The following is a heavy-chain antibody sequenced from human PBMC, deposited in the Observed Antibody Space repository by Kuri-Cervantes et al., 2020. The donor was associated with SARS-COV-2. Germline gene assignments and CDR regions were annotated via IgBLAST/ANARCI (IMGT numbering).Heavy chain of an antibody. CDR2: INPSGGST. J-gene: IGHJ4*02. CDR1: GYTFTSYD. Sequence: ASVKVSCKASGYTFTSYDMHWVRQAPGQGLEWMGIINPSGGSTSYAQKFQGRVTMTRNTSISTAYMELSSLRSEDTAVYYCARGKSLYYYDSSGTDGLWGQGTLVTVSS. CDR3: ARGKSLYYYDSSGTDGL. V-gene: IGHV1-46*01. D-gene: IGHD3-22*01.